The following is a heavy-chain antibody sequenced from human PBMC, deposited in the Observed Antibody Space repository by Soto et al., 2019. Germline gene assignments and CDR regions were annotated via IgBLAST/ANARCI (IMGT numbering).Heavy chain of an antibody. D-gene: IGHD6-6*01. V-gene: IGHV3-23*01. Sequence: GGSLRLSCAASGFTFSSYAMSWVRQAPGKGLEWVSAISGSGGSTYYADSVKGRFTISRDNSKNTLYLQMNSLRAEDTPVYYCAKGGKDIAARTSYYYYYMDVWSKGTTVTVSS. CDR2: ISGSGGST. CDR3: AKGGKDIAARTSYYYYYMDV. CDR1: GFTFSSYA. J-gene: IGHJ6*03.